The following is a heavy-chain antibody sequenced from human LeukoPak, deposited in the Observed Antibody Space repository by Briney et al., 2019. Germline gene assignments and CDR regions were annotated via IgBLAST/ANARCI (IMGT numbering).Heavy chain of an antibody. CDR1: GYSISSGYY. J-gene: IGHJ4*02. V-gene: IGHV4-38-2*02. CDR3: ARVSDSSGYYVDY. D-gene: IGHD3-22*01. Sequence: SETLSLTCTVSGYSISSGYYWGWTRPPPGKGLEWIGSIYYSGSTYYNPSLKSRVTISVDTSKNQFSLKLSSVTAADTAVYYCARVSDSSGYYVDYWGQGTLVTVSS. CDR2: IYYSGST.